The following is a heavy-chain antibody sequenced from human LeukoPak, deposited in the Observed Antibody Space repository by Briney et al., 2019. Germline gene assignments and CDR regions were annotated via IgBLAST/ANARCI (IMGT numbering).Heavy chain of an antibody. V-gene: IGHV3-23*01. D-gene: IGHD3-22*01. CDR3: AKSRSEYYDSSGPFDY. Sequence: GGSLRLSXAASGFTFRSYAMSWVRQAPGKGLEWVSAISGSGGSTYYADSVKGRFTISRDNSKNTLYLQMNSLRAEDTAVYYCAKSRSEYYDSSGPFDYWGQGTLVTVSS. CDR1: GFTFRSYA. J-gene: IGHJ4*02. CDR2: ISGSGGST.